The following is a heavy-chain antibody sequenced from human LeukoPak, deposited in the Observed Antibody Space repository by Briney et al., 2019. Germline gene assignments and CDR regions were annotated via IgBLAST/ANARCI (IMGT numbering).Heavy chain of an antibody. V-gene: IGHV3-74*01. J-gene: IGHJ4*02. CDR1: GFTLSSYW. CDR2: INSQGSST. CDR3: ARSVSGSYGLFDY. D-gene: IGHD1-26*01. Sequence: GGSLRLSCAASGFTLSSYWMHWVRQAPGKGLVCVSRINSQGSSTSYADSVKGRFTISRDNAKNTLYLQMNSLRAEDTAVYYCARSVSGSYGLFDYWGQGTLVTVSS.